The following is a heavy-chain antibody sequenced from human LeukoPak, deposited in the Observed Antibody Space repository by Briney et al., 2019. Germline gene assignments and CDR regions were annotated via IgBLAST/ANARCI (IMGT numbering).Heavy chain of an antibody. CDR2: ISTYNGNT. V-gene: IGHV1-18*01. CDR1: GYTFTSSG. J-gene: IGHJ3*02. D-gene: IGHD2-21*02. CDR3: ARDGWVTNAFDI. Sequence: ASVKVSCKASGYTFTSSGVSWVRQTPGQGLEWMGWISTYNGNTNYAQNLQGRVTMTTDTSTSTAYMELRSLRSDDTAVYYCARDGWVTNAFDIWGQGTMVTVSS.